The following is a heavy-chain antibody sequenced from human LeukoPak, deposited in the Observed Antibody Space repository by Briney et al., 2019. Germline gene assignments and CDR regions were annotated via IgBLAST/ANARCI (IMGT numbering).Heavy chain of an antibody. D-gene: IGHD5-24*01. CDR3: ARDGIDGFIDF. CDR1: GFTFSSYW. CDR2: IDKDGSKK. J-gene: IGHJ4*02. Sequence: GGSLRLSCAASGFTFSSYWLSWVRQAPGKGLEWVANIDKDGSKKYYVDSVKGQFTISRDNAKNSLYLQMNSLRVEDTAVYYCARDGIDGFIDFWGQGTLVTVSS. V-gene: IGHV3-7*01.